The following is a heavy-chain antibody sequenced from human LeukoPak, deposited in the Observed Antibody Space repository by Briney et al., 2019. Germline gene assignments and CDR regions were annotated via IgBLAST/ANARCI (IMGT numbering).Heavy chain of an antibody. Sequence: GGSLRLSCAASGFTFSSHRMNWVRQAPGKGLEWVADISGSSDDIHYADSVTGRFTISRDNAKNSLYLQMNSLRAEDTAVYYCAELGITMIGGVWGKGTTVTISS. D-gene: IGHD3-10*02. J-gene: IGHJ6*04. V-gene: IGHV3-21*05. CDR1: GFTFSSHR. CDR2: ISGSSDDI. CDR3: AELGITMIGGV.